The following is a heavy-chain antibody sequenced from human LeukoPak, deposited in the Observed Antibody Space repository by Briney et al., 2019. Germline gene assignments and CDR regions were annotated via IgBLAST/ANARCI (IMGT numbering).Heavy chain of an antibody. Sequence: GASVTVSCKASGYTFTSYGISWLRQAPGQGLEWLGWISGYNGNTNYAQKFQGRVTMTTDPPTSTAYMDLRSLKSDDTAVYYCAVHDFYSGGYHFDYWGQGTLVTVSS. J-gene: IGHJ4*02. CDR2: ISGYNGNT. CDR1: GYTFTSYG. D-gene: IGHD3-3*01. V-gene: IGHV1-18*01. CDR3: AVHDFYSGGYHFDY.